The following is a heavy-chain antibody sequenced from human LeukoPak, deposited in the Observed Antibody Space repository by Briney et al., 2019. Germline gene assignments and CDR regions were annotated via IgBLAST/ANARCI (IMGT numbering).Heavy chain of an antibody. CDR2: IYYSGST. J-gene: IGHJ4*02. V-gene: IGHV4-39*01. Sequence: SETLSLTCTVSGGSISSSSYYWGWIRQPPGKGLEWIASIYYSGSTYYNPSLKSRATISVDTSKNQFSLKLSSVAAADTAVYYCAAGYCSSTSCYVLAPFDYWGQGTLVTVS. CDR1: GGSISSSSYY. CDR3: AAGYCSSTSCYVLAPFDY. D-gene: IGHD2-2*01.